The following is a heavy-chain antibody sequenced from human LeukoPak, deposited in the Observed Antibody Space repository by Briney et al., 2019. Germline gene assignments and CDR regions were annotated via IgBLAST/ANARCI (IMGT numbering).Heavy chain of an antibody. D-gene: IGHD6-19*01. CDR2: ISAYNGNT. Sequence: ASVKVSCKASGYTFTSYGSSWVRQAPGQGLEWMGWISAYNGNTNYAQKLQGRVTMTTDTSTSTAYMELRSLRSDDTAVYYCAREGGIAVAEGTDYWGQGTLVTVSS. CDR3: AREGGIAVAEGTDY. J-gene: IGHJ4*02. V-gene: IGHV1-18*01. CDR1: GYTFTSYG.